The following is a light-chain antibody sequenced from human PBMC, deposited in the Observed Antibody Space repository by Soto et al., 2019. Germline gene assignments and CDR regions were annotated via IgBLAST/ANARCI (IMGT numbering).Light chain of an antibody. J-gene: IGKJ5*01. V-gene: IGKV3-15*01. CDR3: QQYKNWPL. Sequence: DIVLTQSPGTLSLSPGEEATLSCRASHSVNSHVAWYQQKPGQAPRLLLYGASTRATGIPVRFSGSGFGTEFTLTISSLQSEDFAVYYCQQYKNWPLFGQGTRLEIK. CDR2: GAS. CDR1: HSVNSH.